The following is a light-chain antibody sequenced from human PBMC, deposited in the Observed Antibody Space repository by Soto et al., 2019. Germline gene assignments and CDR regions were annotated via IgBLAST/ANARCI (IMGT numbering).Light chain of an antibody. CDR1: RSVSSY. V-gene: IGKV3-11*01. Sequence: EIVLTQSPATLSLSPGERATLSCRASRSVSSYLAWYQQKPGQAPRLLIYDASNRATGIPARFSGSGSGTDFTLTISSLEPEDFAVYYCQQRSNWPPEFTFGPGTKVDI. CDR3: QQRSNWPPEFT. J-gene: IGKJ3*01. CDR2: DAS.